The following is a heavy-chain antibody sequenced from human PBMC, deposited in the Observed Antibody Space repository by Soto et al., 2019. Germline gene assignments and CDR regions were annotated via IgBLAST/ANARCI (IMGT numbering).Heavy chain of an antibody. J-gene: IGHJ3*02. CDR2: VYTSGTT. D-gene: IGHD3-10*01. CDR3: ARDEPDTGEGFDI. Sequence: SETLSLTCTVSGGSISNFYWSWIRQPAGKGLEWIGRVYTSGTTNYNPSLKSRVTMSVDTSKKQVSLKLISLTAADTGLYYCARDEPDTGEGFDIWGQGTMVTVSS. V-gene: IGHV4-4*07. CDR1: GGSISNFY.